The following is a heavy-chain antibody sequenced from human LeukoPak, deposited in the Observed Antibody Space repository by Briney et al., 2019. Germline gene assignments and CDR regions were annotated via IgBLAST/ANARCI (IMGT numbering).Heavy chain of an antibody. J-gene: IGHJ5*01. CDR2: LYYSASS. CDR3: VRGEYHGGWFDS. D-gene: IGHD4-23*01. Sequence: PSETLSLTCTVSGGSIRGSYWAWIRQPPGKGLEWIGYLYYSASSNYNPSLKSRVTISGDMSKNQPSLNLTSVTAADTAVYYCVRGEYHGGWFDSWGQGALVTVSS. V-gene: IGHV4-59*01. CDR1: GGSIRGSY.